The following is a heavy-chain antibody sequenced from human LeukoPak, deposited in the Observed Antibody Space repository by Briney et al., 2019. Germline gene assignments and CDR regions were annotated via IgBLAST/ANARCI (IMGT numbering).Heavy chain of an antibody. CDR1: GLTFSSYA. Sequence: PGGSLRLSCAASGLTFSSYAMSWVRQAPGKGLEWVSAISGSGSSTYYADSVKGRFTISRDNSKNTLYLQMNSLRAEDTAVYYCAKVRDTAPSYYFDYWGQGTLVTVSS. CDR2: ISGSGSST. D-gene: IGHD5-18*01. CDR3: AKVRDTAPSYYFDY. V-gene: IGHV3-23*01. J-gene: IGHJ4*02.